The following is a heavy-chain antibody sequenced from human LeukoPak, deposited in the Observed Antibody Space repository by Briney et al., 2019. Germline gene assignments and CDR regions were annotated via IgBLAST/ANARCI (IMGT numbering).Heavy chain of an antibody. V-gene: IGHV4-59*01. CDR1: GGSISSYY. CDR2: IYYSGST. D-gene: IGHD1-26*01. CDR3: ARNKRLGWERADTTFDY. J-gene: IGHJ4*02. Sequence: MPSETLSLTCTVSGGSISSYYWSWIRQPPGKGLEWIGYIYYSGSTNYNPSLKSRVTVSVDTSKNQFSLKLSSVTAADTAVYYCARNKRLGWERADTTFDYWGQGTLVTVSS.